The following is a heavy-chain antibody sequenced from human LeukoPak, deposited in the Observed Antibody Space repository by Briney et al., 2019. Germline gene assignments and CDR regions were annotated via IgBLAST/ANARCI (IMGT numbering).Heavy chain of an antibody. J-gene: IGHJ4*02. CDR1: GFTFSSYA. Sequence: GGSLRLSCAASGFTFSSYAMSWVRQAPGKGLEWVAFIQYDGSNKYYPDSVKGRFTISRDNSKNTLYLQMNSLRAEDTAVYYCAKDCCSSTSCYKGALDYWGQGTLVTVSS. CDR3: AKDCCSSTSCYKGALDY. CDR2: IQYDGSNK. D-gene: IGHD2-2*02. V-gene: IGHV3-30*02.